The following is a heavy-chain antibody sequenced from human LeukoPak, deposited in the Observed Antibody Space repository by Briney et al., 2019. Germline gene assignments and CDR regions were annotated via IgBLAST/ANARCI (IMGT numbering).Heavy chain of an antibody. CDR1: GFTFSSYE. D-gene: IGHD4-17*01. V-gene: IGHV3-48*03. Sequence: GGSLRLSCAASGFTFSSYEMNWVRQAPGKGLEWVSYISSSGSTIYYADSVKGRFTISRDNAKNSLYLQMNSLRAEDTAVYYCARGDYGDYFDYWGQGTLVTVSS. CDR3: ARGDYGDYFDY. CDR2: ISSSGSTI. J-gene: IGHJ4*02.